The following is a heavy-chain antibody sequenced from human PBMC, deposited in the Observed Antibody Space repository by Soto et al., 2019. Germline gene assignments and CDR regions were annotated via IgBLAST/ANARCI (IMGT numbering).Heavy chain of an antibody. D-gene: IGHD2-2*01. J-gene: IGHJ3*02. CDR3: AHSRGYCSSTSCYPYDAFDI. CDR1: GFSLSTSGVG. V-gene: IGHV2-5*02. Sequence: QITLKESGPTLVKPTQTLTLTCTFSGFSLSTSGVGVGWIRQPPGKALEWLALIYWDDDKRYSPSPKSRLTITKDTSKNQVVLTLTNMDPVDTATYYCAHSRGYCSSTSCYPYDAFDIWGKGTMVTVSS. CDR2: IYWDDDK.